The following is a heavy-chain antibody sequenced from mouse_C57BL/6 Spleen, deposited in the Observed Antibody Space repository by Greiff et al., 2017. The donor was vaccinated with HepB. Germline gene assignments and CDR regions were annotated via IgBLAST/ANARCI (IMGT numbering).Heavy chain of an antibody. CDR2: IDPSDSYT. V-gene: IGHV1-50*01. Sequence: VQLQQSGAELVKPGASVKLSCKASGYTFTSYWMQWVKQRPGQGLEWIGEIDPSDSYTNNNQKFKGKATLTVDTSSSTAYMQRSSLTSEDSAVYYCARGATVVARAMDYWGQGTSVTVSS. CDR3: ARGATVVARAMDY. J-gene: IGHJ4*01. D-gene: IGHD1-1*01. CDR1: GYTFTSYW.